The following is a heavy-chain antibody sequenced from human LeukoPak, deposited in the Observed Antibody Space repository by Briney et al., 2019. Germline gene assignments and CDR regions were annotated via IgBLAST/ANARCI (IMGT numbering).Heavy chain of an antibody. D-gene: IGHD3-10*01. J-gene: IGHJ5*02. V-gene: IGHV4-30-2*01. CDR1: GGSISSGGYS. CDR3: ARAVQRWFWFDP. CDR2: IYHSGST. Sequence: SETLSLTCSASGGSISSGGYSWSWIRQPPGKGLEWIGYIYHSGSTYYNPSLKSRVTISVDRSKNQFSLKLSSVTAADTAVYYCARAVQRWFWFDPWGQGTLITVSS.